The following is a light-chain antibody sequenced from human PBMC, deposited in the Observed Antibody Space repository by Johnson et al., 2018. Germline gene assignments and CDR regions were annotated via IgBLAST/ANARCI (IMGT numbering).Light chain of an antibody. CDR2: ENN. CDR1: SSNIGNNY. J-gene: IGLJ1*01. CDR3: GTWDSSLSAGNV. V-gene: IGLV1-51*02. Sequence: QSVLTQPPSVSAAPGQKVTISCSGSSSNIGNNYVSWYQQLPGTAPKLLIYENNKRPSGIPDRFSGSKSGKSATLGIPGLQPGDEADYYCGTWDSSLSAGNVFGTGTKVTVL.